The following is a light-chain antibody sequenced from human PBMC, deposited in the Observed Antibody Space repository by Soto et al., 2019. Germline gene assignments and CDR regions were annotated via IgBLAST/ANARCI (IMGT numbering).Light chain of an antibody. J-gene: IGLJ2*01. V-gene: IGLV2-14*03. CDR1: SSDVGAYNY. CDR2: DVS. Sequence: QSALTQPASVSGSPGQSITISCTGTSSDVGAYNYVSWHQQHPGKAPKLMIFDVSNRPSGVPNRFSGSKSGDTAALTISGLQAEEEADYYCSSYTRRKTVIFGGGTKVTVL. CDR3: SSYTRRKTVI.